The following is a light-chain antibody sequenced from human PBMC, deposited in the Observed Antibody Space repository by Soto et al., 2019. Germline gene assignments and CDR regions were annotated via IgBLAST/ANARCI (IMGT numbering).Light chain of an antibody. CDR2: KAS. CDR3: QQYNSYSYT. V-gene: IGKV1-5*03. Sequence: DIQMTQSPSTLSASVGDRVTITCRASQSISNWLAWYQQKPGKAPKLLIYKASSLESGVPSRFVGSGSGTEFTLTISSLQPDDFATYYCQQYNSYSYTFGQGTKLEIK. J-gene: IGKJ2*01. CDR1: QSISNW.